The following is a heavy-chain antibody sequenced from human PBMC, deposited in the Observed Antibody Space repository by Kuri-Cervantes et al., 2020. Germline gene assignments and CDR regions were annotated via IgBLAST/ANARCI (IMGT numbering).Heavy chain of an antibody. Sequence: GSLRLSCTVSGGSISTYYRTWIRQPPGQGLEWIGYIYYTGSTTYNPSLKSRVTISVDTSKNQFSLKLSSVTAADTAVYYCAREKWSSYYYDSSDYYYYGMDVWGQGTTVTVSS. CDR2: IYYTGST. CDR1: GGSISTYY. D-gene: IGHD3-22*01. V-gene: IGHV4-59*01. CDR3: AREKWSSYYYDSSDYYYYGMDV. J-gene: IGHJ6*02.